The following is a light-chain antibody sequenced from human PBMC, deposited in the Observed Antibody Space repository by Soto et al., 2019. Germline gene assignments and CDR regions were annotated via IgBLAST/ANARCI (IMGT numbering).Light chain of an antibody. CDR2: DAS. CDR3: SQYDHLPLT. J-gene: IGKJ4*01. V-gene: IGKV1-33*01. Sequence: DIQMTQSPSSLSASVGDRVTITCQASQDISNYLNWYQQKPGKAPKLLIYDASNLETGVPSRFSGSGYGTDFTFTISSLQPEDIATYYCSQYDHLPLTFGGGTKVEIK. CDR1: QDISNY.